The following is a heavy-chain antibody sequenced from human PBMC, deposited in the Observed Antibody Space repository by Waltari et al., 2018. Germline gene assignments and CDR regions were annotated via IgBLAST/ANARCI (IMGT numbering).Heavy chain of an antibody. Sequence: QVQLVQSGAEVKKPGASVTVSCKASGYTFNSYDINWVRQATGHGLGWMGWMNPNSGNTGYAQKCQGRVTITRNTAISTAYMELSSLRSEDTAVYFCARGLTGHLGYLGYWGQGTLVTVSS. J-gene: IGHJ4*02. D-gene: IGHD5-18*01. CDR3: ARGLTGHLGYLGY. V-gene: IGHV1-8*03. CDR1: GYTFNSYD. CDR2: MNPNSGNT.